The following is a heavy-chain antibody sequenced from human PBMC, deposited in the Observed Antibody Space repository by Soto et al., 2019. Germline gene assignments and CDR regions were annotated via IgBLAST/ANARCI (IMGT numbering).Heavy chain of an antibody. CDR2: ISSSSSYI. V-gene: IGHV3-21*01. J-gene: IGHJ4*02. D-gene: IGHD6-19*01. CDR3: ARDLSSGWYLGY. Sequence: EVQLVESGGGLVKPGGSLRLSCAASGFTFSSYNMNWVRQAPGKGLEWVSSISSSSSYIYYADSVKGRFTISRDNAKNSPYLQMNSLRAEDTAVYYCARDLSSGWYLGYWGQGTLVTVSS. CDR1: GFTFSSYN.